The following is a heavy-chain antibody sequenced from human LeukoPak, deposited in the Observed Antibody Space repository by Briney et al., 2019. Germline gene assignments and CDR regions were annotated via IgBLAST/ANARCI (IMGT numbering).Heavy chain of an antibody. Sequence: GGSLRPSCAASGFTFSDYYMSWVRQAPGKGLEWVSYISSSGSTIYYADSVKGRFTISRDNAKNSLYLQMNSLRAEDTAVYYCARAEYSSGDDYWGQGTLVTVSS. J-gene: IGHJ4*02. D-gene: IGHD6-19*01. CDR1: GFTFSDYY. V-gene: IGHV3-11*01. CDR3: ARAEYSSGDDY. CDR2: ISSSGSTI.